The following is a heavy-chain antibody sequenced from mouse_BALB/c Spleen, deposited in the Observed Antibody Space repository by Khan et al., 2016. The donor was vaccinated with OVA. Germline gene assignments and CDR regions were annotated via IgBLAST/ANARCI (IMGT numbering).Heavy chain of an antibody. D-gene: IGHD1-1*02. CDR1: GFTFSTYG. CDR3: ARLAYYYGGEGFAY. CDR2: ISTGGSYT. J-gene: IGHJ3*01. V-gene: IGHV5-6*01. Sequence: EVELVESGGDLVKPGGSLKLSCAASGFTFSTYGMSWVRQTPDKRLEWVATISTGGSYTYYPDSVKGRFTISRDNAKNTLYLQMSSLKSEDTAMFYCARLAYYYGGEGFAYWGQGTLVTVSA.